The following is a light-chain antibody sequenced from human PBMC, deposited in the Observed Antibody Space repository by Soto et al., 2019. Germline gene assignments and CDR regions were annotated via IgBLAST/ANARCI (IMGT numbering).Light chain of an antibody. V-gene: IGKV3-11*01. Sequence: EILLTQSPATLSLSPGERATLSCRASQSVSSYLLWYQQKPGQAPRLLIYDASNRATVIPARFSGSGSGTDFTLTISSLEPEDFAVYYCQHRSSWPLTFGGGTKVEIK. CDR2: DAS. CDR3: QHRSSWPLT. J-gene: IGKJ4*01. CDR1: QSVSSY.